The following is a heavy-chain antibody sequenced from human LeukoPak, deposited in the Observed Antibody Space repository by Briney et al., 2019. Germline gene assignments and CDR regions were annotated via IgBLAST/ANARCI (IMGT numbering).Heavy chain of an antibody. V-gene: IGHV4-61*01. CDR1: GGSVSSGTYY. CDR3: ARMYSNYFDY. CDR2: IYYSGST. D-gene: IGHD4-11*01. J-gene: IGHJ4*02. Sequence: KPSETLSLTCTVSGGSVSSGTYYWSWIRQPPGKGLEWIGFIYYSGSTNYNPSPKSRVTISVDTSKNQFSLKLSSVTAADTAVYYCARMYSNYFDYWGQGTLVTVSS.